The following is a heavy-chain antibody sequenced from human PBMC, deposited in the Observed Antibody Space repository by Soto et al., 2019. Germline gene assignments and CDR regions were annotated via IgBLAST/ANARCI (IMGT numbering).Heavy chain of an antibody. CDR2: ISYDGSNK. V-gene: IGHV3-30*18. J-gene: IGHJ1*01. CDR3: AKGIAAAGADYFQH. D-gene: IGHD6-13*01. Sequence: GGSLRLSCAASGFTFSSYGMHWVRQAPGKGLEWVAVISYDGSNKYYADSVKGRFTISRDNSKNTLYLQMNSLRAEDTAVYYGAKGIAAAGADYFQHWGQGTLVTVSS. CDR1: GFTFSSYG.